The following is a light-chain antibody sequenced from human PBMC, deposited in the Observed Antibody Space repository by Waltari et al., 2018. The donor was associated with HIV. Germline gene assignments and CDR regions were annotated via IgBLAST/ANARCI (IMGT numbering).Light chain of an antibody. CDR3: QQYNHFWT. V-gene: IGKV1-5*03. CDR2: KAS. J-gene: IGKJ1*01. CDR1: QSISSW. Sequence: DIQMTQSPSTLSASIGDRVTMTCRASQSISSWLAWYQQKPGKAPKLLIYKASSLQSGVPSRFSGSGSGTEFTLTISSLQPDDFATYYCQQYNHFWTFGQGTKVEI.